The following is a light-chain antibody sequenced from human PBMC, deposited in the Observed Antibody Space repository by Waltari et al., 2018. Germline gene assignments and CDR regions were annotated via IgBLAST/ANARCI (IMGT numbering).Light chain of an antibody. CDR1: QSISSW. J-gene: IGKJ2*01. V-gene: IGKV1-5*03. CDR2: KAS. Sequence: DIQMTQSPSTLSVSVGDRVTITCRASQSISSWFAWYQQKPGKAPKLLIYKASSLESGVPSRFSCSGSGTEFTLTISSLQPDDFATYDCQQYNSYSGYTFGQGTKLEIK. CDR3: QQYNSYSGYT.